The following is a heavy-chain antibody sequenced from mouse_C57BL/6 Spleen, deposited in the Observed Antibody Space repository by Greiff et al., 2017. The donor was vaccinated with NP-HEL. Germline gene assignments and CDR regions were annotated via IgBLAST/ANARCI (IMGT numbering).Heavy chain of an antibody. Sequence: VQLQQSGAELVKPGASVKISCKASGYAFSSYWMNWVKQRPGKGLEWIGQIYPGDGDTNYNGKFKGKATLTADKSSSTAYMQLSSLTSEDSAVYFCARGGSNYNWYFDVWGTGTTVTVSS. CDR2: IYPGDGDT. J-gene: IGHJ1*03. CDR3: ARGGSNYNWYFDV. V-gene: IGHV1-80*01. CDR1: GYAFSSYW. D-gene: IGHD2-5*01.